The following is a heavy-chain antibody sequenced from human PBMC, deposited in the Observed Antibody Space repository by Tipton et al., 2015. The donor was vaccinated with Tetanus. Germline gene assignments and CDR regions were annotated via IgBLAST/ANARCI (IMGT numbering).Heavy chain of an antibody. CDR2: IIPISDTA. CDR3: ATVGAGLRRREGPLDS. Sequence: QLVQSGAEVKKPGASVKVSCKASGYSFTTYWVHWVRQAPGQGLEWMGGIIPISDTANYAQQFQGRVIITADKFTSTVYMELGSLRSEDAAVYYCATVGAGLRRREGPLDSWGQGTMVTVSS. J-gene: IGHJ3*02. D-gene: IGHD1-1*01. CDR1: GYSFTTYW. V-gene: IGHV1-69*06.